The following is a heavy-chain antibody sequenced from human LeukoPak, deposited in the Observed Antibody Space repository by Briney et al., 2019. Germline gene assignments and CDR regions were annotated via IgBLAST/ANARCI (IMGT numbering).Heavy chain of an antibody. D-gene: IGHD2-2*01. CDR1: GYTFTSYY. CDR2: INPSGGST. Sequence: ASVKVSCKASGYTFTSYYMHWVRQAPGQGLEWMGIINPSGGSTSYAQKFQGRVTMTGDMSTSAVYMELSSLRSEDTAVYYCARGEDCSSTSCYVTTRFDYWGQGTLVTVSS. V-gene: IGHV1-46*01. CDR3: ARGEDCSSTSCYVTTRFDY. J-gene: IGHJ4*02.